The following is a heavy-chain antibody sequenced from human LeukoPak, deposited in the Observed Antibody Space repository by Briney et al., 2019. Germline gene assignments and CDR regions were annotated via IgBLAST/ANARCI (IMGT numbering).Heavy chain of an antibody. CDR1: GGSISSTGDY. CDR3: ASSLIGYCSGGSCYGGFYFDY. D-gene: IGHD2-15*01. V-gene: IGHV4-39*07. Sequence: SETLSLTCTVSGGSISSTGDYWGWIRQSPGKGLEWIGSIYHTATTYHNPSLKSRVTISVDTSKNQFSLKLSSVTAADTAVYYCASSLIGYCSGGSCYGGFYFDYWGQGTLVTVSS. J-gene: IGHJ4*02. CDR2: IYHTATT.